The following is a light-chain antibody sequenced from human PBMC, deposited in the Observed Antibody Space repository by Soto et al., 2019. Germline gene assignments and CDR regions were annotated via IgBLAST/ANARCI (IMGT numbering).Light chain of an antibody. J-gene: IGKJ4*01. Sequence: EIVLTQSPGTLSLSPGEIAILYFRASQSVSSSYLAWYQQKPGQAPRLLIYGASSRATGIPDRFSGSGSGTDFTLTINSLAPEDFAAYYCQQYGSSPPLSFGGGTKVDIK. V-gene: IGKV3-20*01. CDR3: QQYGSSPPLS. CDR2: GAS. CDR1: QSVSSSY.